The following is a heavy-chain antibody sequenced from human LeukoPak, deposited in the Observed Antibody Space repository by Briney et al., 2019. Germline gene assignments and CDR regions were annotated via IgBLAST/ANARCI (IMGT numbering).Heavy chain of an antibody. CDR1: GGSISSGGYY. CDR2: IYHSGST. D-gene: IGHD2-2*01. V-gene: IGHV4-30-2*01. Sequence: PSETLSLTCTVSGGSISSGGYYWSWIRQPPGKGLEWIGYIYHSGSTYYNPSLKSRVTISPDTSKKQFSLKLSSVTAADRAVYYCARQVDVGCSSTSCYGHGAFDIWGQGTLFTVSS. J-gene: IGHJ3*02. CDR3: ARQVDVGCSSTSCYGHGAFDI.